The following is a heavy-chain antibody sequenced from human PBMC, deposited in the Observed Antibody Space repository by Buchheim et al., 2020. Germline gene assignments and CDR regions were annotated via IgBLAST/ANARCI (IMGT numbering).Heavy chain of an antibody. CDR1: GFSFSNYA. J-gene: IGHJ4*02. D-gene: IGHD3-22*01. V-gene: IGHV3-23*01. Sequence: EVQLLESGGGLVQPGGSLRLFCAASGFSFSNYAMRWVRQATGRGVEWVSAISGSGVSTEYAASGKGRFNVSRANSKNTLYLQMNSLRAEDTAVYFCAKDQDYYDTTGYPDYWGQGTL. CDR2: ISGSGVST. CDR3: AKDQDYYDTTGYPDY.